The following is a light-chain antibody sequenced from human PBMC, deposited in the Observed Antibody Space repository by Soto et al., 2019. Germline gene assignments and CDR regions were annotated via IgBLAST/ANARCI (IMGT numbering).Light chain of an antibody. CDR2: DAS. Sequence: EIVLTQSPDTLSLSTGERATPACRASQSVDNYLAWYQQRPGQAPRLLIYDASNRAAGIPARFSGSGSGTDFTLTISSLEPEDFAVYYCQQRSTGPPLTFGGGTKVEIK. CDR1: QSVDNY. V-gene: IGKV3-11*01. J-gene: IGKJ4*01. CDR3: QQRSTGPPLT.